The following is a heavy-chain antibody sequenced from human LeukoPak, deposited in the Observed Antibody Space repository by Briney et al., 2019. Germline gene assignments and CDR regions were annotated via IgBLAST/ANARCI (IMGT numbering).Heavy chain of an antibody. CDR3: ARDLLVLTGSGPESAFAI. D-gene: IGHD3-9*01. CDR2: MYTSGST. J-gene: IGHJ3*02. Sequence: SETLSLTCAVYGGSFSSYYWSWIRQPAGKGLEWIGRMYTSGSTNYNPSLKSRLTMSVDTSKNQFSLKLTSVTAADTAVYYCARDLLVLTGSGPESAFAIWGQGTVVTVSS. V-gene: IGHV4-4*07. CDR1: GGSFSSYY.